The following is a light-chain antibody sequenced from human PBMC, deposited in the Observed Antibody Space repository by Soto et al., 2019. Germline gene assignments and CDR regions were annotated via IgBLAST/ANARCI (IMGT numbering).Light chain of an antibody. J-gene: IGLJ1*01. V-gene: IGLV2-11*01. CDR2: DVS. Sequence: QSVLAQPRSVSGSPGQSVTISCTGTSSDVGGYNHVSWYQQHPGKVPKLIIYDVSKRPSGVPDRFSGSKSGNTASLTISGLQAEDEADYYRCSYAGSYTFVFGIGTKVTVL. CDR1: SSDVGGYNH. CDR3: CSYAGSYTFV.